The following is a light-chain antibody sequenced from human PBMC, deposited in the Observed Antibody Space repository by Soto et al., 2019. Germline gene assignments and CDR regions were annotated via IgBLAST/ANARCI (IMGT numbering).Light chain of an antibody. CDR2: EVT. CDR3: SSCTNINTRACV. Sequence: QSALTQPASVSGSPGQSITISCSGTSGDIGSYNRVSWYQQHPGKAPKLIIYEVTDRPSGVSNRFSGSKSGNTASLTISGLQAEDEAEYYCSSCTNINTRACVFGTGTKVT. J-gene: IGLJ1*01. V-gene: IGLV2-14*01. CDR1: SGDIGSYNR.